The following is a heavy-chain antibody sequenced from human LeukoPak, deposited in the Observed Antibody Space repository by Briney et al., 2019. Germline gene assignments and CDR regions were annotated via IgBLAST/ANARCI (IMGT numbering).Heavy chain of an antibody. CDR3: ARFPTPRLGMRHYWYFDL. V-gene: IGHV3-48*01. CDR1: GFTFSSYS. D-gene: IGHD7-27*01. J-gene: IGHJ2*01. Sequence: PGGSLRLSCAASGFTFSSYSMNWVRQAPGKGLEWVSYISSSSSTIYYADSVKGRFTISRDNAKNSLYLQMNSLRAEDTAVYYCARFPTPRLGMRHYWYFDLWGRGTLVTVSS. CDR2: ISSSSSTI.